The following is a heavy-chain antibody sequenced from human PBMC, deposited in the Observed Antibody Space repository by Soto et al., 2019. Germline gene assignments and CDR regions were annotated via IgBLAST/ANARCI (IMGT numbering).Heavy chain of an antibody. Sequence: VGSLRLSCAASGFTFNSYAMSWVRQAPGKGLEWVSALSGSGGSTYYADSVKGRFSISRDNSRNTLYLQMNSLRAEDTAIYYCAKEGGHCGGDCNHYYYYGMDVWGQGTTVTVSS. D-gene: IGHD2-21*02. CDR1: GFTFNSYA. V-gene: IGHV3-23*01. CDR3: AKEGGHCGGDCNHYYYYGMDV. J-gene: IGHJ6*02. CDR2: LSGSGGST.